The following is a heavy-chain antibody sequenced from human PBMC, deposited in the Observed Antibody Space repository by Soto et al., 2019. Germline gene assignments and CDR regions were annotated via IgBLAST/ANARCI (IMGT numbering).Heavy chain of an antibody. V-gene: IGHV1-58*02. CDR3: AADLPNLWFGAAGY. D-gene: IGHD3-10*01. CDR1: GYTLTELS. CDR2: IVVGSGNT. J-gene: IGHJ4*02. Sequence: ASVKVSCKVSGYTLTELSMQWVRQARGQRLEWIGWIVVGSGNTNYAQKFQERVTITRDMSTSTAYMELSSLRSEDTAVYYCAADLPNLWFGAAGYWGQGTLVTVSS.